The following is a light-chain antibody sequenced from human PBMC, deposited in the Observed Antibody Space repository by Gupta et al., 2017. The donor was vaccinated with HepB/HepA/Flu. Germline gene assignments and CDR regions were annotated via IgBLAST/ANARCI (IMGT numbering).Light chain of an antibody. Sequence: DTEVTQPPEWLAVSLAERAAINCKSSQSVLYSANNENYLAWYQQKPGQPPKLLISWASTRESGVPDRFSGSGSGTDFTLTISSLQAEDVAIYYCQQHYSSPYSFGQGTKLEIK. J-gene: IGKJ2*03. CDR1: QSVLYSANNENY. CDR3: QQHYSSPYS. V-gene: IGKV4-1*01. CDR2: WAS.